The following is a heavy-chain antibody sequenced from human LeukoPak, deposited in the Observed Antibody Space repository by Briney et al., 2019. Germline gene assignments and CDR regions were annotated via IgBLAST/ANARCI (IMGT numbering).Heavy chain of an antibody. CDR1: GDSISRYF. CDR3: ARVDCSGGSCYHDAFDI. J-gene: IGHJ3*02. D-gene: IGHD2-15*01. CDR2: IHNSGST. Sequence: SETLSLTCTVSGDSISRYFWSWIRQPAGKGLEWIGRIHNSGSTNYNPSLKTRVTMSLDKSKNQFSLKLTSVTAADTAVYYCARVDCSGGSCYHDAFDIWGQGTMVTVSS. V-gene: IGHV4-4*07.